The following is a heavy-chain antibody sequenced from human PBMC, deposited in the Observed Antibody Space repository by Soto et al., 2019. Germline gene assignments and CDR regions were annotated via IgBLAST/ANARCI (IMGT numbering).Heavy chain of an antibody. CDR1: GGSISSSSYY. CDR2: IYYSGST. Sequence: QLQLQESGPGLVKPSETLSITCTVSGGSISSSSYYWGWIRQPPGKGLEWIGSIYYSGSTFYNPSLKRRVTLSVDTSQNQFALKLSSVTAADTAVYYCARVVITLSDAFDIWGQGTMVTVSS. J-gene: IGHJ3*02. V-gene: IGHV4-39*01. CDR3: ARVVITLSDAFDI. D-gene: IGHD3-22*01.